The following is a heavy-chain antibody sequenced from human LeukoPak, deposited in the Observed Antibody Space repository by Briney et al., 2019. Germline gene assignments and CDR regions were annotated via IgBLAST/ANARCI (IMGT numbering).Heavy chain of an antibody. CDR2: ISYDGSNK. Sequence: PGRSLRLSCAASGFTFSSYGMHWVRQAPGKGLEWVAVISYDGSNKYYADSVKGRFTISRDNSKNTLYLQMNSLRAEDTAVYYCTTDWYQLLPLDYWGQGTLVTVSS. D-gene: IGHD2-2*01. V-gene: IGHV3-30*03. J-gene: IGHJ4*02. CDR1: GFTFSSYG. CDR3: TTDWYQLLPLDY.